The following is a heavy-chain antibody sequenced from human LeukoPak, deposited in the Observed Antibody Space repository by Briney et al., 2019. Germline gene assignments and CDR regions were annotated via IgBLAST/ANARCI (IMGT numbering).Heavy chain of an antibody. CDR3: AIDLVAGTGLVDY. D-gene: IGHD6-19*01. V-gene: IGHV3-30*03. CDR1: GFTFSSYG. J-gene: IGHJ4*02. CDR2: ISYDGSNK. Sequence: PGRSLRLSCAASGFTFSSYGMHWVRQAPGKGLEWVAVISYDGSNKYYADSVKGRFTISRDNSKNTLYLQMNSLRAEDTAVYYCAIDLVAGTGLVDYWGQGTLVTVSS.